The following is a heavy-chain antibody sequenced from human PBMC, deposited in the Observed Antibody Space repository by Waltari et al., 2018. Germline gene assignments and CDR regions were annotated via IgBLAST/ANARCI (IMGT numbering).Heavy chain of an antibody. CDR2: VDPGEGET. CDR3: ATASSQTHFFHF. CDR1: GYTFVDFY. V-gene: IGHV1-69-2*01. Sequence: EVQLLQSGSEVKKPGATVKISCAVYGYTFVDFYIHWVQQAPGKGLEWMGLVDPGEGETVYAEKFQDKITITAHRSTDTASMELSGLTSDDTAVYYCATASSQTHFFHFWGQGTLVTVSS. J-gene: IGHJ4*02.